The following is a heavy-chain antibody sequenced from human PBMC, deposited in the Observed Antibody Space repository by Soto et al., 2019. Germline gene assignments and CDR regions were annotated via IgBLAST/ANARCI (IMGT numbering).Heavy chain of an antibody. D-gene: IGHD5-12*01. CDR3: VRSPIYGGYVSYFDY. V-gene: IGHV3-66*01. CDR1: GFTVSNNY. CDR2: IYSGGNT. J-gene: IGHJ4*02. Sequence: PGGSLRLSCAASGFTVSNNYMSWVRQAPGKGLEWVAVIYSGGNTYYADSVKGRFTISRDNSKNMLYLQMNSLRAEDTAVYYCVRSPIYGGYVSYFDYWGQGTLVTVSS.